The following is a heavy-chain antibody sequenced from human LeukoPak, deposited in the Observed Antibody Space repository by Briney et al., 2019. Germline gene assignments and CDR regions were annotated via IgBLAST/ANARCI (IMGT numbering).Heavy chain of an antibody. CDR2: FDPEDGET. CDR3: ATTPRARYDILTGTLFDY. V-gene: IGHV1-24*01. J-gene: IGHJ4*02. CDR1: GYTLTELS. D-gene: IGHD3-9*01. Sequence: ASVKVSCKVSGYTLTELSMHWVRQAPGKGLEWMGGFDPEDGETIYAQKFQGRVTMTEDTSTDTAYVELSSLRSEDTAVYYCATTPRARYDILTGTLFDYWGQGTLVTVSS.